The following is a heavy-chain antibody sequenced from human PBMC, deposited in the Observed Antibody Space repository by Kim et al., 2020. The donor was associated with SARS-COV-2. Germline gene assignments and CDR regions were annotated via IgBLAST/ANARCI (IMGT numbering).Heavy chain of an antibody. J-gene: IGHJ5*02. D-gene: IGHD1-20*01. CDR3: ARGQRGDNWNNNWFDP. V-gene: IGHV4-34*01. Sequence: SSPLSLPFSFSGGSFSGYYWSWIRQPPGKGLEWIGEINHSGSTNYNPSLKSRVTISVDTSKNQFSLKLSSVTAADTAVYYCARGQRGDNWNNNWFDPWG. CDR2: INHSGST. CDR1: GGSFSGYY.